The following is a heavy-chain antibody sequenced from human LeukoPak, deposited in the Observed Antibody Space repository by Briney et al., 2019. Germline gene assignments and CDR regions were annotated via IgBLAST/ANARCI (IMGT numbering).Heavy chain of an antibody. V-gene: IGHV1-2*02. CDR2: INPNSGGT. J-gene: IGHJ6*03. D-gene: IGHD6-13*01. CDR3: ATSLGSQAAGWGSYYYYYYMDV. Sequence: ASVKVSCKASGYTFTGYYMHWVRQAPGQGLEWMGWINPNSGGTNYAQKFQGRVTMTRDTSIGTAYMELSRLRSDDTAVYYCATSLGSQAAGWGSYYYYYYMDVWGKGTTVTTSS. CDR1: GYTFTGYY.